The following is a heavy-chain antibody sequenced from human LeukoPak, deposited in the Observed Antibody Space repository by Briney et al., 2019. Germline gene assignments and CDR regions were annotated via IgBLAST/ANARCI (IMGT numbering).Heavy chain of an antibody. CDR1: GGSFSGYY. CDR2: IYYSGST. V-gene: IGHV4-59*01. J-gene: IGHJ4*02. CDR3: ARAPQYYDFWSGYTGVEYYFDY. D-gene: IGHD3-3*01. Sequence: SETLSLTCAVYGGSFSGYYWSWIRQPPGKGLEWIGYIYYSGSTNYNPSFKSRVTISVDTSKNQFSLKLSSVTAADTAVYYCARAPQYYDFWSGYTGVEYYFDYWGQGTLVTVSS.